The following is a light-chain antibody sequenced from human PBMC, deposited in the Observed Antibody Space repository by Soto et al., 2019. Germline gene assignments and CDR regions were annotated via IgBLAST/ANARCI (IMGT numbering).Light chain of an antibody. V-gene: IGLV2-14*01. CDR2: EVS. J-gene: IGLJ1*01. CDR1: SGDVDGFDY. Sequence: ALTQPASVSGSPGQSITISCTGTSGDVDGFDYVAWYQQHPGKAPKLIIFEVSDRPSGVSDRFSGSKSGSTASLTISGLQAEDEADYFCTSFTSSSTQVFGTGTKVTVL. CDR3: TSFTSSSTQV.